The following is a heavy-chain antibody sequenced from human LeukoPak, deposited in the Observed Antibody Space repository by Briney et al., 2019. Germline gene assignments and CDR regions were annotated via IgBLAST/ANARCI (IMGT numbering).Heavy chain of an antibody. V-gene: IGHV3-23*01. CDR2: ISGSGGST. CDR3: ATVGSTGYFDF. J-gene: IGHJ4*02. D-gene: IGHD2-2*01. Sequence: PGGSLRLSCAASGFTFSSYGMSWVRQAPGKGLEWVSAISGSGGSTYYADSVKGRFTISRDNAKNSLYLQMSSLRAEDTAVYYCATVGSTGYFDFWGLGTLVTVSS. CDR1: GFTFSSYG.